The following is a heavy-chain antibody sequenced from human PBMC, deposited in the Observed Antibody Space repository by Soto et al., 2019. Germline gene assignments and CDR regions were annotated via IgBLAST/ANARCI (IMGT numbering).Heavy chain of an antibody. CDR3: ARDQGGSTLSSSWLPAVYGMDV. Sequence: GASVKVSCKASGYTFTGYYMHWVRQAPGQGLEWMGWINPNSGGTNYAQKFQGWVTMTRDTSISTAYMELSSLRSEDTAVYYCARDQGGSTLSSSWLPAVYGMDVWGQGTTVTVSS. V-gene: IGHV1-2*04. CDR2: INPNSGGT. CDR1: GYTFTGYY. J-gene: IGHJ6*02. D-gene: IGHD6-13*01.